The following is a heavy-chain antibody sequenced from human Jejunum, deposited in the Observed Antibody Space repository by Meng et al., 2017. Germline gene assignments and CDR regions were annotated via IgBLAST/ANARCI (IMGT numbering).Heavy chain of an antibody. Sequence: VELVDLGGGVPQPGGSLLLDCAASGFNFSAHAMIWGRVSPGKGMEWVSGLSSSDRTTYYADSVKSRFTISRDNSKNMVYLQMSSLRAEDTAVYYCARGYSYVWGQGTLVTVSS. CDR1: GFNFSAHA. CDR2: LSSSDRTT. J-gene: IGHJ4*02. CDR3: ARGYSYV. V-gene: IGHV3-23*04. D-gene: IGHD5-18*01.